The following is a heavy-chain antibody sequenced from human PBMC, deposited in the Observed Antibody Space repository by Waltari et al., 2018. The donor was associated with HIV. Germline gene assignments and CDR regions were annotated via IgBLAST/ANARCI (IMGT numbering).Heavy chain of an antibody. D-gene: IGHD3-3*01. CDR1: GDSISSSVYY. Sequence: QLQLQESGPGLVKPSETLSLTCTVSGDSISSSVYYWGWIRQPPGKGLEWIGSIEYSGTTYYDPSLKSRVTMSVDTSKNQFALKMSSVTAGDTAVYYCARQLYYDFWSGLKWGDGMDVWGQGTTVTVAS. CDR2: IEYSGTT. J-gene: IGHJ6*02. CDR3: ARQLYYDFWSGLKWGDGMDV. V-gene: IGHV4-39*01.